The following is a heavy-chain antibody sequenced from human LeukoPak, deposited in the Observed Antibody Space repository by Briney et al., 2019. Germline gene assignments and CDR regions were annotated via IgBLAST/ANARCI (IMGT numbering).Heavy chain of an antibody. CDR3: ARHATYYDILTYYFDY. CDR2: IYYSGST. V-gene: IGHV4-59*08. Sequence: TSETLSLTCTVSGGSISSYYWSWIRQPPGKGLEWIGYIYYSGSTNYNPSLKSRVTISVDTSKNQFSLKLSSVTAADTAVYYCARHATYYDILTYYFDYWGQGTLVTVSS. D-gene: IGHD3-9*01. J-gene: IGHJ4*02. CDR1: GGSISSYY.